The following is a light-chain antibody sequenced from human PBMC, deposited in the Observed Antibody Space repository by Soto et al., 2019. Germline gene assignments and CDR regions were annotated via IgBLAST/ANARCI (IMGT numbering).Light chain of an antibody. CDR2: DNN. CDR3: GTWDSTLSAGV. J-gene: IGLJ2*01. V-gene: IGLV1-51*01. Sequence: QSVLTQPPSVSAAPGQTVTISCSGSSSNIGNNYVSWYQHFPGTAPKLVIYDNNKRPSGIPDRFSGSKSGTSATLDITGLQTGDDADYYCGTWDSTLSAGVFGGGTKVTVL. CDR1: SSNIGNNY.